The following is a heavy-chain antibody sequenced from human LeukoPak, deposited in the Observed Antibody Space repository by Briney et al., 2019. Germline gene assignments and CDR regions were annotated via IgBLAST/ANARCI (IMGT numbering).Heavy chain of an antibody. CDR3: AKDTGSASTGGFDP. V-gene: IGHV3-9*01. Sequence: PGGSLRLSCAASGFSFSNYAMSWVRQAPGKGLEWVSGLSWNSGSIGYADSVKGRFTISRDNAKNSLYLQMNSLRAEDTAWYYCAKDTGSASTGGFDPWGQGTLVTVSS. D-gene: IGHD2-15*01. J-gene: IGHJ5*02. CDR1: GFSFSNYA. CDR2: LSWNSGSI.